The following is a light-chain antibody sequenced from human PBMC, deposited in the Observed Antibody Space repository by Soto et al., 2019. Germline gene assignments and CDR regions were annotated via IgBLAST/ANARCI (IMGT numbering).Light chain of an antibody. Sequence: DIQMTQSPSSLSASVGDTITITCRASQGIIDYLAWYQQSPGKDPKLLIYAASTLQTGVPSRFSGSGAGTDFTLTISSLQPEDVATYYCQKYDTAPLTFGQGTRVDIK. V-gene: IGKV1-27*01. CDR1: QGIIDY. CDR3: QKYDTAPLT. J-gene: IGKJ1*01. CDR2: AAS.